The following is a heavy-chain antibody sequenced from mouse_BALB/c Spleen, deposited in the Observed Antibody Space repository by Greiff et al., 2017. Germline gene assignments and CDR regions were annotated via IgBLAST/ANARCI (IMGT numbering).Heavy chain of an antibody. J-gene: IGHJ4*01. Sequence: VKLVESGPGLVQPSQSLSITCTVSGFSLTSYGVHWVRQSPGKGLEWLGVIWSGGSTDYNAAFISRLSISKDNSKSQVFFKMNSLQANDTAIYYCARKGKYGNYDAMDYWGQGTSVTVSS. CDR1: GFSLTSYG. V-gene: IGHV2-2*02. CDR3: ARKGKYGNYDAMDY. CDR2: IWSGGST. D-gene: IGHD2-10*02.